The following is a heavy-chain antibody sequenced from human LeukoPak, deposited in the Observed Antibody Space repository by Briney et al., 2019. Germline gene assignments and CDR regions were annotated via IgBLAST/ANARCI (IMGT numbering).Heavy chain of an antibody. CDR2: THYTETG. V-gene: IGHV4-59*08. Sequence: SETLSLTCTVSGGSISSYYWSWIRQPPGKGLEWIGYTHYTETGDYNPSLKSRLTISLDTSKNQFSLELTSVTAADTAVYYCARTTYSSTLYYYAMDVWGQGTTVTVSS. CDR3: ARTTYSSTLYYYAMDV. D-gene: IGHD6-13*01. J-gene: IGHJ6*02. CDR1: GGSISSYY.